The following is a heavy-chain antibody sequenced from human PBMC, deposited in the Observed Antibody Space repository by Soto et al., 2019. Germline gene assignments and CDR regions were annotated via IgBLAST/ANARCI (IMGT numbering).Heavy chain of an antibody. Sequence: QVQLVQSGAEVKKPGSSVKVSCKASGGTFSSYTISWVRPAPGQGLEWMGRVIPILGIANYAQKFQGRVTITADKSTSTAYMELSSLRSEDTAVYYCSSRAGLAEIDYWGQGTLVTVSS. CDR3: SSRAGLAEIDY. CDR2: VIPILGIA. J-gene: IGHJ4*02. CDR1: GGTFSSYT. V-gene: IGHV1-69*02.